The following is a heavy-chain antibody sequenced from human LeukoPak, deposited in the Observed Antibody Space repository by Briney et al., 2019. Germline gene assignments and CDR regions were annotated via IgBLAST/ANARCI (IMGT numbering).Heavy chain of an antibody. CDR2: ISSSSSTI. Sequence: GGSLRLSCAASGFTFSSYSMNWVRQAPGKGLEWVSYISSSSSTIYYADSVKGRFTTSRDNAKNSLYLQMNSLRAEDTAVYYCARDGGGSYGYRDYFDYWGQGTLVTVSS. D-gene: IGHD5-18*01. CDR3: ARDGGGSYGYRDYFDY. J-gene: IGHJ4*02. CDR1: GFTFSSYS. V-gene: IGHV3-48*01.